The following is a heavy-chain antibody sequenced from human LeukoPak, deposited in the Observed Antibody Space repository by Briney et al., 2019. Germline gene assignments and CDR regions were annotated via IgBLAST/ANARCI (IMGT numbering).Heavy chain of an antibody. CDR3: ARQGVEYYYDSSGCDD. D-gene: IGHD3-22*01. CDR2: VYYSGRT. J-gene: IGHJ4*02. Sequence: PSETLSLTCTVSGDSISNYYWSWIRQPPGKGLEWIGNVYYSGRTHCNPSLKSRVTISVDTSKNQFSLKLTSVTAADTAVYCARQGVEYYYDSSGCDDWGQGTLVTVSS. CDR1: GDSISNYY. V-gene: IGHV4-59*08.